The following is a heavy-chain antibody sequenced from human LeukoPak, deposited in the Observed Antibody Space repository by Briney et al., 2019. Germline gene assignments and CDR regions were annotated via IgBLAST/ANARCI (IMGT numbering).Heavy chain of an antibody. D-gene: IGHD3-22*01. Sequence: SETLSLTCTVSGGSNSSYYWSWIRQPPGKGLEWIGYIYYSGSTNYNPSLKSRVTISVDTSKNQFSLKLSSVTAADTAVYYCASSGYYRPFDYWGQGTLVTVSS. J-gene: IGHJ4*02. V-gene: IGHV4-59*01. CDR3: ASSGYYRPFDY. CDR2: IYYSGST. CDR1: GGSNSSYY.